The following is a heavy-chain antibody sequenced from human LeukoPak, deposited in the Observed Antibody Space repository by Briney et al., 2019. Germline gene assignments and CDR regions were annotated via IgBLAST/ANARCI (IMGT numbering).Heavy chain of an antibody. CDR2: INTNTGNP. V-gene: IGHV7-4-1*02. CDR1: GYTFTSYA. J-gene: IGHJ4*02. D-gene: IGHD3-22*01. Sequence: ASVKVSCKASGYTFTSYAMNWVRQAPGQGLEWMGWINTNTGNPTYAQGFTGRFDFSLDTSVSTAYLQISSLKAEGTAVYYCARGTDYYDSSGPDYWGQGTLVTVSS. CDR3: ARGTDYYDSSGPDY.